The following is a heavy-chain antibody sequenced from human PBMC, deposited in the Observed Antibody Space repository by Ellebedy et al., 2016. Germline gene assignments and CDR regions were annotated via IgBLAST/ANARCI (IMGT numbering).Heavy chain of an antibody. V-gene: IGHV3-30*04. Sequence: GESLKISCAASGFTFTFSNYAMHWVRQAPGKGLEWVAVISSDGNAQYYADSVNGRFTISRDNSKNTLFLQIDSLRAEDTSVYYCARENYYSSGILDALDVWGQGTMVTVSS. CDR3: ARENYYSSGILDALDV. CDR1: GFTFTFSNYA. CDR2: ISSDGNAQ. J-gene: IGHJ3*01. D-gene: IGHD3-10*01.